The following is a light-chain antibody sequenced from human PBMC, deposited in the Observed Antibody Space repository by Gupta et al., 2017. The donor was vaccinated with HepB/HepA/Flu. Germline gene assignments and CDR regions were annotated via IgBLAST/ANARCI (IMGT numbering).Light chain of an antibody. Sequence: DIQLPQSPSTLSASVGDRVNITCRAIQSISNWLAWYQQKPGKVPKLLIYKASTLQIGVPSRFIRSGPGTDFFLTITGLQPDDFASYYCQQDSSAPWAFGQGTKVEI. CDR2: KAS. J-gene: IGKJ2*01. CDR3: QQDSSAPWA. CDR1: QSISNW. V-gene: IGKV1-5*03.